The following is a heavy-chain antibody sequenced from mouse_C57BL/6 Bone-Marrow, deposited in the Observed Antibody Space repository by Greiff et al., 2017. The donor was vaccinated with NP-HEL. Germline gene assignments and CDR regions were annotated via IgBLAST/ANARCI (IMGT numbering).Heavy chain of an antibody. CDR2: ISNGGGST. J-gene: IGHJ4*01. Sequence: EVQLVESGGGLVQPGGSLKLSCAASGFTFSDYYMYWVRQTPEKRLEWVAYISNGGGSTYYPDTVKGRFTISRDNAKNTLYLQMSRLKSEDTAMYYCARQNSKTAMDYWGQGTSVTVSS. CDR3: ARQNSKTAMDY. V-gene: IGHV5-12*01. D-gene: IGHD2-5*01. CDR1: GFTFSDYY.